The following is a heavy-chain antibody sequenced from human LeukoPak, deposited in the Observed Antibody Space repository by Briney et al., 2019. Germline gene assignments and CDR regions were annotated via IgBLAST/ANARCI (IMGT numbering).Heavy chain of an antibody. V-gene: IGHV3-15*01. Sequence: GGSVRLSCAASGFTFTNAWMRWVRQAPGKGLEWVGRIKTKGECGTTDYAAPVKGRFTISRDDSENTLYVQMNSLKTEDTAVYQCIIDSNIGRTGYCGQGNLVTVSS. CDR1: GFTFTNAW. CDR2: IKTKGECGTT. J-gene: IGHJ4*02. D-gene: IGHD1-14*01. CDR3: IIDSNIGRTGY.